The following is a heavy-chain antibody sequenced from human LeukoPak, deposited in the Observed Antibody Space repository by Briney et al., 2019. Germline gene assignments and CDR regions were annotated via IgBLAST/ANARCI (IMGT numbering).Heavy chain of an antibody. Sequence: QAGVSLRLSCAASGFTFSDYDMHWVRQATGKGLEWVSAIGTAGDTYYTGSVKGRFTISRENAKNSLYLQMNSLRAGDTAVYYCARVAKERVGGVYYFDYWGQGTLVTVSS. CDR2: IGTAGDT. CDR1: GFTFSDYD. J-gene: IGHJ4*02. CDR3: ARVAKERVGGVYYFDY. V-gene: IGHV3-13*01. D-gene: IGHD1-1*01.